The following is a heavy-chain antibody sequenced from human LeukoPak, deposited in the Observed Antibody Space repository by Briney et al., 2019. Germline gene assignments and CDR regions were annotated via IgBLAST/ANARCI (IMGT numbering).Heavy chain of an antibody. J-gene: IGHJ4*02. V-gene: IGHV4-4*09. Sequence: SETLSLTCTVSGGSISSYYWSWIRQPPGKGLGWIGYIYTSGSTNYNPSLKSRVTISVDTSKNQFSLKLSSVTAADTAVYYCASGEMATITSYWGQGTLVTVSS. CDR3: ASGEMATITSY. CDR1: GGSISSYY. D-gene: IGHD5-24*01. CDR2: IYTSGST.